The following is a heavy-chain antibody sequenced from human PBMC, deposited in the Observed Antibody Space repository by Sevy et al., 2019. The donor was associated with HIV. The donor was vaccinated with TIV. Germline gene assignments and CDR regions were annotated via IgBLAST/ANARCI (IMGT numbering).Heavy chain of an antibody. J-gene: IGHJ4*02. CDR2: FYTSGST. Sequence: SETLSLTCTVSGGSISSGSYYWSWIRQPAGKGLEWIGRFYTSGSTDYNPSLKSRVIMSVDPSKNQFSLKLRTVIAAATAVYVCARGTNGSGTDSVDRSFDYWGQGTLVTVSS. CDR1: GGSISSGSYY. CDR3: ARGTNGSGTDSVDRSFDY. V-gene: IGHV4-61*02. D-gene: IGHD3-3*01.